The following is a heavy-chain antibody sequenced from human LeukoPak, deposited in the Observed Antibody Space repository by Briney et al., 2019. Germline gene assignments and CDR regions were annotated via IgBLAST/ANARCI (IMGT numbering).Heavy chain of an antibody. V-gene: IGHV1-2*02. CDR3: ARGQGFDYVRFGMDV. CDR2: INPNSGGT. D-gene: IGHD5-12*01. CDR1: GYTFTGYY. Sequence: GASVKVSCKASGYTFTGYYMHWVRQAPGQGLEWMGWINPNSGGTNNVQKFQGGLTMTRDTSISTAYMELSRLRSDDTAVYYCARGQGFDYVRFGMDVWGQGTTVTVSS. J-gene: IGHJ6*02.